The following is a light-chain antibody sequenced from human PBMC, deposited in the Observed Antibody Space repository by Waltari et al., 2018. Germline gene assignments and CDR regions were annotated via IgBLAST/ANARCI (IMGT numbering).Light chain of an antibody. CDR1: QSVARA. CDR3: QNYVRLPAT. Sequence: EIVLTQSLVTLSLSPGERATLSCRASQSVARALAWYQQKPGQPPRLLIYNTYTRATGVPDRFSGGGSGTDFSLTISRLEPGDFAVYYCQNYVRLPATFGQGTKVEIK. J-gene: IGKJ1*01. CDR2: NTY. V-gene: IGKV3-20*01.